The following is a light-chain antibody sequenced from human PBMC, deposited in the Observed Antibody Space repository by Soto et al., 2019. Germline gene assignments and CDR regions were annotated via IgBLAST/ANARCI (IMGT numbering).Light chain of an antibody. Sequence: LTPSQSSLSSSPGDRVPRSCRASQSISSYLAWYQQKPGQAPRLLIYDASTRETGIPARFSGSGSGTDFTLTISSLQPEDFAAYYCQQRSNYPRTFGQGTKVDIK. CDR1: QSISSY. V-gene: IGKV3-11*01. CDR2: DAS. J-gene: IGKJ1*01. CDR3: QQRSNYPRT.